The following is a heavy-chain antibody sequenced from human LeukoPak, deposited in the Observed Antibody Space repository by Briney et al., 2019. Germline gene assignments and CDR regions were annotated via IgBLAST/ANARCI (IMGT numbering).Heavy chain of an antibody. Sequence: GSLRLSCAASGFTFSSYTMNWVRQPPGKGLEWVSYIGTSSTTIYYADSVKGRFTISRDNAKNSLYLQMNSLRADDTAVYYCARFAAGGSYYYYMDVWGKGTTVTVCS. CDR3: ARFAAGGSYYYYMDV. CDR2: IGTSSTTI. CDR1: GFTFSSYT. V-gene: IGHV3-48*01. D-gene: IGHD6-25*01. J-gene: IGHJ6*03.